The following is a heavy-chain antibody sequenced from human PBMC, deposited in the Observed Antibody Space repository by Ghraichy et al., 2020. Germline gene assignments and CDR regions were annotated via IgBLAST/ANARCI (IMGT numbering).Heavy chain of an antibody. D-gene: IGHD2-21*02. J-gene: IGHJ4*02. CDR2: ISYRGGTT. CDR1: GFTFSSYA. Sequence: GGSLRLSCLVSGFTFSSYAMTWVRQAPGKGLEWVSVISYRGGTTYYADSVKGRFTISRDNSMNTLYLQMNSLRAEDTAVYYCAKNTAAPAIRAIYDFWGQGTLVSVSS. CDR3: AKNTAAPAIRAIYDF. V-gene: IGHV3-23*01.